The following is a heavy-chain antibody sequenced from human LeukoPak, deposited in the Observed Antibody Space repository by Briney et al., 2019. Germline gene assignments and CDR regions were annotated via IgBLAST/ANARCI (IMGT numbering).Heavy chain of an antibody. CDR3: AKSFYDSGGYYGIIDY. Sequence: GGSLRLSCAASGFTFNSYSMYWVRPVPGKGLEWVAVISYDGTHKYYADSVKGRFTISRDNSKNTLHLQMNGLRVEDAALYYCAKSFYDSGGYYGIIDYWGQGTLVTVSS. D-gene: IGHD3-22*01. V-gene: IGHV3-30*18. J-gene: IGHJ4*02. CDR1: GFTFNSYS. CDR2: ISYDGTHK.